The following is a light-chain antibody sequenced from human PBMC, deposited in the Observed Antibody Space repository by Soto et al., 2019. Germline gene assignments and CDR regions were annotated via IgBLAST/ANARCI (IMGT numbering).Light chain of an antibody. CDR1: QSVAGN. Sequence: EVVLTQSPATLSVSPVERATLSCRASQSVAGNLARYQQKPGQAPRLLISGVSTRAAGVPARFSGSGSGTEFTLTISSLQSEDFAVYYCQQYNNWPPTFGQGTKVDIK. V-gene: IGKV3-15*01. J-gene: IGKJ1*01. CDR3: QQYNNWPPT. CDR2: GVS.